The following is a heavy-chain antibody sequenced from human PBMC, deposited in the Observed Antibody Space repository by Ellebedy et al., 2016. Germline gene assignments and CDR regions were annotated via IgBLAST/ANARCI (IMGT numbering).Heavy chain of an antibody. J-gene: IGHJ6*04. CDR3: AVDGTDV. Sequence: GESLKISXAASGFIVNTYAMNWVRKAPGKGLEWVSTVSGTDDSTTYADSVKGRFTISRDTSSNTLFLQMNTLRAEDTAVYHCAVDGTDVWGEGTSVTVSS. D-gene: IGHD1-26*01. V-gene: IGHV3-23*01. CDR1: GFIVNTYA. CDR2: VSGTDDST.